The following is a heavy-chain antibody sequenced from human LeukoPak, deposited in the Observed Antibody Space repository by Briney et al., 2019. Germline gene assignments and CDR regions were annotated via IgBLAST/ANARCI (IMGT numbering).Heavy chain of an antibody. D-gene: IGHD1-14*01. J-gene: IGHJ6*03. V-gene: IGHV4-39*07. CDR3: ARSDYYYMDV. Sequence: SETLSLTCGVSGGSISSSTYYWAWIRQPPGEGLEWIGTIYYSGTTYSNPSLKSRVTMSIDTSKNQLSLNLTSVTAADTALYYCARSDYYYMDVWGNGTTVTVSS. CDR1: GGSISSSTYY. CDR2: IYYSGTT.